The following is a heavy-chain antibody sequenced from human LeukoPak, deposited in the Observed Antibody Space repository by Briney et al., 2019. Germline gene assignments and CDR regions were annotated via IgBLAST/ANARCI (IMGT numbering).Heavy chain of an antibody. CDR1: GGSISSYY. J-gene: IGHJ4*02. CDR3: ARSSGAYRSFDY. V-gene: IGHV4-59*01. D-gene: IGHD1-26*01. CDR2: IYYSGTT. Sequence: SETLSLTCTVSGGSISSYYWSWIRQPPGKGLEWIGYIYYSGTTDYNPSLKSRVTISVGTSNNQFSLKVSSVTAADTAVYYCARSSGAYRSFDYWGQGSLVTVSS.